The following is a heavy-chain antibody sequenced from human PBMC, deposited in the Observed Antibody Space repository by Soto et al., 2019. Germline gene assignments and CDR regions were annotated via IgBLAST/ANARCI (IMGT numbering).Heavy chain of an antibody. Sequence: ITLKESRPTLVKPTPTLTLTCTFSGFSLSTSAVGVGWIRQPPGQALEWIALIYWDDDKRYSPSLKSRLTITKDTCKNQVVLTMTNMGPVDTATYYGGYVYYNSGKLDAWGQGTLVTVSS. J-gene: IGHJ5*02. V-gene: IGHV2-5*02. CDR3: GYVYYNSGKLDA. CDR2: IYWDDDK. CDR1: GFSLSTSAVG. D-gene: IGHD3-10*01.